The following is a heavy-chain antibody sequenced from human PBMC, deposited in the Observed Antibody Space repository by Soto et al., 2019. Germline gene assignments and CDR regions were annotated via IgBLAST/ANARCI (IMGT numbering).Heavy chain of an antibody. CDR1: GFTFSNAW. J-gene: IGHJ3*02. CDR3: TTGNDYGDYGDAFDI. Sequence: GGSLRLSCAASGFTFSNAWMSWVRQAPGKGLEWVGRIKSKTDGGTTDYAAPVKGRFTISRDDSKNTLYLQMNSLKTEDTAVYYCTTGNDYGDYGDAFDIWGQGTMVTVS. V-gene: IGHV3-15*01. CDR2: IKSKTDGGTT. D-gene: IGHD4-17*01.